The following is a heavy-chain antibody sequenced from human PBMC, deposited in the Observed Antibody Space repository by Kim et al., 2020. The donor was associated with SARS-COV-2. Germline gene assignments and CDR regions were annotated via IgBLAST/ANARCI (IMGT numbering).Heavy chain of an antibody. J-gene: IGHJ4*02. Sequence: ASVKVSCKASGYTFHTYAMHWMRQAPGQRLEWMGWVDGGNGNTKSSQNFQGRVTITRDRSATTAYRELSSLRSEDTAVYYCAREGTDSYGYRAFDYWGQGAPVTVSS. CDR3: AREGTDSYGYRAFDY. CDR1: GYTFHTYA. V-gene: IGHV1-3*01. CDR2: VDGGNGNT. D-gene: IGHD5-18*01.